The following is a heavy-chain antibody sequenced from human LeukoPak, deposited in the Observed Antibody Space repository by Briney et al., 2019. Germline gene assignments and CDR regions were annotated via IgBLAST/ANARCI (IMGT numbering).Heavy chain of an antibody. Sequence: SETLSLTCAVYGGSFSSYYWGWIRQPPGKGLEWIGEINHSGGTNYNPSLKSRVAISVDTPKNQFSLKLSSVTAADTAVYYCASERRYSSGRWDYYFDYWGQGTLVTVSS. CDR1: GGSFSSYY. V-gene: IGHV4-34*01. D-gene: IGHD6-19*01. CDR2: INHSGGT. CDR3: ASERRYSSGRWDYYFDY. J-gene: IGHJ4*02.